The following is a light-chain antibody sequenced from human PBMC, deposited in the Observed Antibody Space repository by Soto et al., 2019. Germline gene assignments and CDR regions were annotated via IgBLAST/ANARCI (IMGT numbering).Light chain of an antibody. V-gene: IGKV3-15*01. CDR3: QRYNTFLPGT. Sequence: IGMTQSAATLSVSTGERATLSCRASQSVTSRLAWYQQKPGQAPRLLIYGASSRETGVPARFSGSGSGTEFTLTISSLQPEDFGIYYCQRYNTFLPGTFGQGTKVDNK. CDR2: GAS. CDR1: QSVTSR. J-gene: IGKJ1*01.